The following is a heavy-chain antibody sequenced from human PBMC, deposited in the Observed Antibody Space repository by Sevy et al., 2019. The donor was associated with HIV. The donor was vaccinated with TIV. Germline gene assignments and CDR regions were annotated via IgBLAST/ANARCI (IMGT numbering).Heavy chain of an antibody. Sequence: GGSLRLSCAASGFTFNNAWMNWVRQAPGKGLEWVARIKTKSDGGTTDYAAPVKGRFTISRDDSKNTLYLQMNNLRTEDTAVYYCTTDRGAYYYDSSGYTYWGQRTLVTVSS. J-gene: IGHJ4*02. D-gene: IGHD3-22*01. V-gene: IGHV3-15*07. CDR2: IKTKSDGGTT. CDR3: TTDRGAYYYDSSGYTY. CDR1: GFTFNNAW.